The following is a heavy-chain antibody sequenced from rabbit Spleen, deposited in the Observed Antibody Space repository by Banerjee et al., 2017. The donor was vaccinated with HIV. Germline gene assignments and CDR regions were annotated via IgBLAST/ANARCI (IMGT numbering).Heavy chain of an antibody. CDR1: GFDFSSDT. CDR3: ARRRTAYAAAVDL. CDR2: IAPGSSGGT. D-gene: IGHD6-1*01. Sequence: QEQLEESGGGLVTPEGSLTLTCTASGFDFSSDTMGWVRQAPGKGLEWIACIAPGSSGGTWYASWAKGRFTISKTSSTTVTLQMTSLTAADTATYFCARRRTAYAAAVDLWGPGTLVTVS. J-gene: IGHJ4*01. V-gene: IGHV1S45*01.